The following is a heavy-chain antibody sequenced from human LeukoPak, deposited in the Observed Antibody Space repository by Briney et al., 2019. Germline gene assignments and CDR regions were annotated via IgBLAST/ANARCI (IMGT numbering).Heavy chain of an antibody. CDR1: GFTFSSYE. CDR2: ISSSGSTI. Sequence: GGSLRLSCAASGFTFSSYEMNWVRQAPGKGLEWVSYISSSGSTIYYADSVKGRFTISRDNAENSLYLQMNSLRAEDTAVYYCARDVYYGSGSYFFDYWGQGTLVTVSS. J-gene: IGHJ4*02. CDR3: ARDVYYGSGSYFFDY. V-gene: IGHV3-48*03. D-gene: IGHD3-10*01.